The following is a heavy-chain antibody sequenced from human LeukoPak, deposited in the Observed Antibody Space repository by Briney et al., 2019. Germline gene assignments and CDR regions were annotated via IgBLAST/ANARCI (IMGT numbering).Heavy chain of an antibody. Sequence: GSLKLSCEASGYTFTSYEINWVRQAPGKGLEWMGGMNHSSCNTGYAQEFQGRVTMTRNTSISTAYMQLSSLRSEDSAVYYCARGAPITIFGVVTLGGYYMDVWGKGTTVTVSS. CDR3: ARGAPITIFGVVTLGGYYMDV. V-gene: IGHV1-8*01. D-gene: IGHD3-3*01. CDR2: MNHSSCNT. J-gene: IGHJ6*03. CDR1: GYTFTSYE.